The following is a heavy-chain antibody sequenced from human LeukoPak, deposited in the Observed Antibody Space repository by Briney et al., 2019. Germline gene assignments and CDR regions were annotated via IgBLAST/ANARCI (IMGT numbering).Heavy chain of an antibody. Sequence: SETLSLTCTVSGGSISSYYWSWIRQPPGKGLEWIGYIFYSGSTSYNPSLKSRVTISVDTSKNQFSLKLSSVTAADTAVYYCAKDRRSGRNPFDYWGQGTLVTVSS. J-gene: IGHJ4*02. CDR1: GGSISSYY. CDR2: IFYSGST. CDR3: AKDRRSGRNPFDY. V-gene: IGHV4-59*12. D-gene: IGHD6-19*01.